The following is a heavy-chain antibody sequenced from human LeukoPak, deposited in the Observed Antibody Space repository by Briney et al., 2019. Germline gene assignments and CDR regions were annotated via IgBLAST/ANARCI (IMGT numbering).Heavy chain of an antibody. Sequence: SETLSLTCAVYGGSFSGYYWSWIRQPPGKGLEWIGEINHSGSTNYNPSLKSRVTISVDTSKNQFSLKLSSVTAADTAVYYCARENEAKFDPWGQGTLVTVSS. J-gene: IGHJ5*02. CDR2: INHSGST. CDR1: GGSFSGYY. CDR3: ARENEAKFDP. V-gene: IGHV4-34*01.